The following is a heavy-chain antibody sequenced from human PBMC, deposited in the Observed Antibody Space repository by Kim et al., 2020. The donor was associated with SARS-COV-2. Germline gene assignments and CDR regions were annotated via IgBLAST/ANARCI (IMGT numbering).Heavy chain of an antibody. D-gene: IGHD6-6*01. CDR3: ARDRRQLVLRYYYYGMDV. CDR2: ISSSSSCT. J-gene: IGHJ6*02. Sequence: GGSLRLSCAASGFTFSDYYMSWIRQAPGKGLEWVSYISSSSSCTNYADSVKGRFTISRDNSKSSLYLQMNSLRAEDTAVYYCARDRRQLVLRYYYYGMDVWGQGTTVTVSS. V-gene: IGHV3-11*05. CDR1: GFTFSDYY.